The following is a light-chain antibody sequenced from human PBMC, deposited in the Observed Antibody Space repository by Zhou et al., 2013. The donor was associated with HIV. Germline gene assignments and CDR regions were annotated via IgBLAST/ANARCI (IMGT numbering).Light chain of an antibody. V-gene: IGKV3-15*01. CDR3: QQYNNWPPEYT. CDR1: QSVSSN. J-gene: IGKJ2*01. CDR2: GAS. Sequence: EIVMTQSPATLSVSPGERATLSCRASQSVSSNLAWYQQKPGQAPRLLIYGASTRATGIPARFSGSGSGTEFTLTISSMQSEDFAVYYCQQYNNWPPEYTFGLGDQAGDQT.